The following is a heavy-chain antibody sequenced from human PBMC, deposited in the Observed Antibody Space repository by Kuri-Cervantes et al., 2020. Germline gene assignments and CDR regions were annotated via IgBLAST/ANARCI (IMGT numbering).Heavy chain of an antibody. J-gene: IGHJ3*02. CDR2: IWYDGSNK. D-gene: IGHD3-22*01. Sequence: GESLKISCAASGFTFSSYGMHWVRQAPGKGLEWVAVIWYDGSNKYYADSVKGRFTISRDNSRNFLYQQMNSLRPEDTAVYYCANSPHYYESSGYYAFDIWGQGTMVTVSS. CDR3: ANSPHYYESSGYYAFDI. CDR1: GFTFSSYG. V-gene: IGHV3-33*06.